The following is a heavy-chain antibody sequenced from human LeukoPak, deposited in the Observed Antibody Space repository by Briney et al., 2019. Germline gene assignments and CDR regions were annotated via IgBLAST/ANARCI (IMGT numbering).Heavy chain of an antibody. Sequence: GASVKVSCKASGYTFTSYGISWVRQAPGQGLEWMGWISAYNGNTNYAQKLQGRVTMTTDTSTSTAYMELRSLRSDDTAVYYCARDLGTTMVRGVIITAPFGAFDIWGQGTMVTVSS. CDR3: ARDLGTTMVRGVIITAPFGAFDI. J-gene: IGHJ3*02. D-gene: IGHD3-10*01. V-gene: IGHV1-18*01. CDR1: GYTFTSYG. CDR2: ISAYNGNT.